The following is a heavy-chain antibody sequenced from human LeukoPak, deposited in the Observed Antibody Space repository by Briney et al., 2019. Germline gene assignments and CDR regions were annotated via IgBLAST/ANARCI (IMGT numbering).Heavy chain of an antibody. Sequence: ASVKVSCKASGGTFSSYAISWVRQAPGQGLEWMGWMNPNSGNTGYAQKFQGRVTITRNTSISTAYMELSSLRSEDTAVYYCARSVGATTRAHFDYWGQGTLVTVSS. V-gene: IGHV1-8*03. J-gene: IGHJ4*02. CDR3: ARSVGATTRAHFDY. CDR1: GGTFSSYA. CDR2: MNPNSGNT. D-gene: IGHD1-26*01.